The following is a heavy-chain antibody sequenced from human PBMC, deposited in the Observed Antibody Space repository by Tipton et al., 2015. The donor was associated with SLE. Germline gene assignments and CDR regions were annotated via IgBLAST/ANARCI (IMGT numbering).Heavy chain of an antibody. Sequence: SLRLSCSVSGGSISNSNWWSWVRQPPGKGLEWIGEIYHSGSTNYNPSLKSRVTISVDKSNNQFSLEVSSVTAADTAVYYCARVKYSSGWIDYWGQGTLVTVSS. V-gene: IGHV4-4*02. CDR3: ARVKYSSGWIDY. CDR1: GGSISNSNW. CDR2: IYHSGST. J-gene: IGHJ4*02. D-gene: IGHD6-19*01.